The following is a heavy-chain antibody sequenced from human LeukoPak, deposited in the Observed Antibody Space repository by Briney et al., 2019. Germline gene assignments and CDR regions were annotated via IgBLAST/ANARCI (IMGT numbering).Heavy chain of an antibody. J-gene: IGHJ3*02. CDR1: GGSISSSTYY. D-gene: IGHD1-26*01. V-gene: IGHV4-39*07. CDR3: ARDLYSGSRDPTNDAFDI. Sequence: SETLSLTCTVSGGSISSSTYYWGWIRQPPGKGLEWIGSIYYSGSTYYNPSLKSRVTISVDTSKNQFSLKLSSVTAADTAVYYCARDLYSGSRDPTNDAFDIWGQGTMVTVSS. CDR2: IYYSGST.